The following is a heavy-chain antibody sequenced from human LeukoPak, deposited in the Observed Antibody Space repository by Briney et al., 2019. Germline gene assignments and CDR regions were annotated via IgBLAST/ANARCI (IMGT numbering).Heavy chain of an antibody. Sequence: GASVKVSCKASGYTFTSYYMHWVRQAPGQGPEWMGIINPSGGSTSYAQKFQGRVTMTRDTSTSTVYMELSSLRSEDTAVYYCARDLSRRGLYSSSSDYYYMDVWGKGPRSPSP. J-gene: IGHJ6*03. CDR3: ARDLSRRGLYSSSSDYYYMDV. CDR2: INPSGGST. CDR1: GYTFTSYY. V-gene: IGHV1-46*01. D-gene: IGHD6-6*01.